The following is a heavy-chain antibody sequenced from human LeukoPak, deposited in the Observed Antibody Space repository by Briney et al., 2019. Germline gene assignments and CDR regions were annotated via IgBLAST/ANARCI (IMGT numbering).Heavy chain of an antibody. J-gene: IGHJ6*04. D-gene: IGHD3-10*02. V-gene: IGHV3-23*01. CDR3: AELGITMIGGA. CDR2: ISGGDIST. CDR1: GFTFSSYG. Sequence: SCKASGFTFSSYGMHWVRQAPGKGLEWVSNISGGDISTYYADSVKGRFTISRDNSKNNLYLQMNSLRADDTAVYYCAELGITMIGGAWGKGTTVTISS.